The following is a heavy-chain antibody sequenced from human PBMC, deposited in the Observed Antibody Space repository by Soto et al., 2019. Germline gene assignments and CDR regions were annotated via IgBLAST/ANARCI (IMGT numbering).Heavy chain of an antibody. Sequence: GGSLRLSCAASGFNFNNAWMNWVRQAPGKGLEWVGRIIRKADGGASHYAAPVNGRFTISRDDSKNTVYLQMNSLKTEDTGIYYCAREKTPMSPHYFYYGMDVWGQGTTVTVSS. CDR2: IIRKADGGAS. V-gene: IGHV3-15*01. J-gene: IGHJ6*02. CDR3: AREKTPMSPHYFYYGMDV. CDR1: GFNFNNAW. D-gene: IGHD3-9*01.